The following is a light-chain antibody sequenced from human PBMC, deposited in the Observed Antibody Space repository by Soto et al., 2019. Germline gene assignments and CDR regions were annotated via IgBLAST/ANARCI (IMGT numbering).Light chain of an antibody. CDR2: TIN. Sequence: QSVLTQPPSASGTPGQRVTISCSGSRTNIGSNTVNWYQQFPGTAPKLLIYTINQRPSGVPDRFSGSRSGTSASLAISGLQSEDEANYCCASWDDSLNGVVFGGGTKLTVL. CDR1: RTNIGSNT. J-gene: IGLJ2*01. CDR3: ASWDDSLNGVV. V-gene: IGLV1-44*01.